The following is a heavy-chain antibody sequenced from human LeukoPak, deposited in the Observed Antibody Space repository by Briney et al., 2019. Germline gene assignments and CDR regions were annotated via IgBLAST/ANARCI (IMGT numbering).Heavy chain of an antibody. D-gene: IGHD3-22*01. V-gene: IGHV3-21*04. CDR3: AKIRYYYDSSGPFGYMDV. CDR2: ITGSGSYI. CDR1: GFTFSSYA. J-gene: IGHJ6*03. Sequence: GGSLRLSCAASGFTFSSYAMNWVRQAPGKGLEWVSSITGSGSYIYYADSVKGRFTISRDNAKNSLYLQMNSLRAEDTAAYYCAKIRYYYDSSGPFGYMDVWGKGTTVTVSS.